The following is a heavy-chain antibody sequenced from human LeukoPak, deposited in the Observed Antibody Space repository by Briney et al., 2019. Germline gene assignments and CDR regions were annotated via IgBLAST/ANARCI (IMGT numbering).Heavy chain of an antibody. D-gene: IGHD4-17*01. V-gene: IGHV4-38-2*01. J-gene: IGHJ4*02. CDR2: IFHSGDS. CDR3: ARVTYVDDMLYQYFDY. Sequence: SETLSLTCAVSSYSISSGSYWGWIRQSPGKGLEWVGSIFHSGDSYYNPSLKSRLTMSVDTSKNQFSLKLTSVTAADTALYYCARVTYVDDMLYQYFDYWGQGILVTVSS. CDR1: SYSISSGSY.